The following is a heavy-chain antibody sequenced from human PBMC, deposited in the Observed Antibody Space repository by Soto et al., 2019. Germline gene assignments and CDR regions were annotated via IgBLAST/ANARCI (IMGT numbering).Heavy chain of an antibody. J-gene: IGHJ5*02. CDR2: INHSGST. Sequence: QVQLQQWGAGLLKPSETLSLTCAVYGGSFSGYYWSWIRQPPGKGLEWIGEINHSGSTNYNPSLKSRVTISVDTSKNQCSLKLSSVTAADTAVYYCARGGAGDPENWFDPWGQGTLVTVSS. V-gene: IGHV4-34*01. D-gene: IGHD1-26*01. CDR1: GGSFSGYY. CDR3: ARGGAGDPENWFDP.